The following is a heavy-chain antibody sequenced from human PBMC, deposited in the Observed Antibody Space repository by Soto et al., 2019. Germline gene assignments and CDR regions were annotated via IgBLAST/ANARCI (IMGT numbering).Heavy chain of an antibody. CDR2: SRDKANSYTT. J-gene: IGHJ6*03. CDR1: GFTFSDHY. D-gene: IGHD6-25*01. V-gene: IGHV3-72*01. CDR3: AAAGLSCSNSGCQGGGFPHYMDA. Sequence: PGGSLRLSCTASGFTFSDHYVDWVRQAPGQGLEWVGRSRDKANSYTTDYAASVKGRFIISRDGSRNSLYLQMNSLKTEDTAVYYCAAAGLSCSNSGCQGGGFPHYMDARGKGITISVS.